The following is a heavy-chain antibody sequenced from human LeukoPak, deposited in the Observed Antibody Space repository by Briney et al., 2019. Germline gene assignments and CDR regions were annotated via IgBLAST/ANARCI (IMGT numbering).Heavy chain of an antibody. CDR3: ATNKDWAEAD. D-gene: IGHD3/OR15-3a*01. Sequence: PSETLSLTCSVSDGSIRTYYWSWIRQSPGQGLEWIGNIYYRGDINCNPSLKSRVIISIDTSKNQFSLKVTSLTAADTAVYYCATNKDWAEADWGQGTLVIVSS. CDR1: DGSIRTYY. J-gene: IGHJ4*02. CDR2: IYYRGDI. V-gene: IGHV4-59*03.